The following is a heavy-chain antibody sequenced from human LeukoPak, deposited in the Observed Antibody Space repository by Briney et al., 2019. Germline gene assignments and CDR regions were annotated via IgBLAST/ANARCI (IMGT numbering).Heavy chain of an antibody. D-gene: IGHD3-3*01. CDR1: GGSISPYY. J-gene: IGHJ5*02. Sequence: SETLSLTCTVSGGSISPYYWGWIRQPPGKGLEWIGSINYSGSTYYNPSLKSRVTMSVDTSKNQFSLKLSSVTAADTAVYYCARHPHYDFWSGYNNWFDPWGQGTPVTVSS. CDR3: ARHPHYDFWSGYNNWFDP. CDR2: INYSGST. V-gene: IGHV4-39*01.